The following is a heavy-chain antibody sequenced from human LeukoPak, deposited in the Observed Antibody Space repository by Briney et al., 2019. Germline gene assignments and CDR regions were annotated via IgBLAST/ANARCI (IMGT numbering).Heavy chain of an antibody. J-gene: IGHJ4*02. CDR3: ASRYDFWSGYYMAMHGGYLDY. CDR1: GGSFSGYY. V-gene: IGHV4-34*01. D-gene: IGHD3-3*01. CDR2: INHSGST. Sequence: SETLSLTCAVYGGSFSGYYWSWIRQPPGKGLEWIGEINHSGSTNYNPSLKSRVTISVDTSKNQFSLKLSSVTAADTAVYYCASRYDFWSGYYMAMHGGYLDYWGQGTLVTVSS.